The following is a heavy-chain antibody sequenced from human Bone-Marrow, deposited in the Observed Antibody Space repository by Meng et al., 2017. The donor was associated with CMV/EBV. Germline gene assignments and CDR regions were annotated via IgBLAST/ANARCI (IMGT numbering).Heavy chain of an antibody. Sequence: LPCAVYGGSFSGYYWGWIRQPPGKGLEWIGEINHSGSTNYNPSLKSRVTISVDKSKNQFSLMLRSVTAADTAVYYCARGPRGFGLDYWGQGTLVTVSS. CDR3: ARGPRGFGLDY. V-gene: IGHV4-34*01. J-gene: IGHJ4*02. CDR2: INHSGST. D-gene: IGHD3/OR15-3a*01. CDR1: GGSFSGYY.